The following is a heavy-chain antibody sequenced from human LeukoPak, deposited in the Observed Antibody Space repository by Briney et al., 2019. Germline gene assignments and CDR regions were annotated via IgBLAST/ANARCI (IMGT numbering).Heavy chain of an antibody. Sequence: SETLSLTCAVYGGSFSGYYWSWVRQPPGKGLEWIGEINHSGSTNYNPSLKSRVTISVDTSKNQFSLKLSSVTAADTAVYYCARGSSGSYFSWFDPWGQGTLVTVSS. J-gene: IGHJ5*02. CDR1: GGSFSGYY. V-gene: IGHV4-34*01. CDR3: ARGSSGSYFSWFDP. CDR2: INHSGST. D-gene: IGHD1-26*01.